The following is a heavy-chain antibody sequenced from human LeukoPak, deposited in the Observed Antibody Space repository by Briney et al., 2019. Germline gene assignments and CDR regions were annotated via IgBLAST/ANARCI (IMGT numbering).Heavy chain of an antibody. CDR1: GGSFSGYY. D-gene: IGHD2-2*01. CDR2: INHSGST. V-gene: IGHV4-34*01. Sequence: SETLSLTCAVYGGSFSGYYWSWIRQPPGKGLEWIGEINHSGSTNYNPSLKSRVTISVDTSKNQFSLKLSSVTAADTAVYYCASDLGYCSSTSCYGGWFDPWGQGTLVTVSS. CDR3: ASDLGYCSSTSCYGGWFDP. J-gene: IGHJ5*02.